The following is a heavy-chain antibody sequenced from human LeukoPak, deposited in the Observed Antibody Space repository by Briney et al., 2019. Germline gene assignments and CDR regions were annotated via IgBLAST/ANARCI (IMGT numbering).Heavy chain of an antibody. CDR3: ARALDYDILTFSSYYFDY. D-gene: IGHD3-9*01. V-gene: IGHV3-30-3*01. Sequence: GGSLRLSCAASGFTFSSYAMHWVRQAPGKGLEWVAVISYDGSNKYYADSVKGRFTISRDNSKNTLYLQMNSLRAEDTAVYYCARALDYDILTFSSYYFDYWGQGTLVTVSS. J-gene: IGHJ4*02. CDR2: ISYDGSNK. CDR1: GFTFSSYA.